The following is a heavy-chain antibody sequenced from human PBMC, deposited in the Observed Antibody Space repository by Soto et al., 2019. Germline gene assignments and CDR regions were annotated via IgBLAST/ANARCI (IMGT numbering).Heavy chain of an antibody. CDR2: IIPIFGTA. CDR1: GGTFSSYA. V-gene: IGHV1-69*12. J-gene: IGHJ5*02. CDR3: ARDYGDTARPTVGHWFGP. D-gene: IGHD5-18*01. Sequence: QVQLVQSGAEVKKPGSSVKVSCKASGGTFSSYAISWVRQAPGQGLEWMGGIIPIFGTANYAQKFQGRVTITAAESTSAAYMELSSLSSEDTGVYYCARDYGDTARPTVGHWFGPWGQGTLVTVSS.